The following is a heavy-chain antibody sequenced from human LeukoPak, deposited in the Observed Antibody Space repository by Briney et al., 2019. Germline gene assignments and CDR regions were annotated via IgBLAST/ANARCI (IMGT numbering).Heavy chain of an antibody. V-gene: IGHV3-9*01. Sequence: GGSLRLSCAASGFTFDDYAMHWVRQVPGKGLEWVSGITWNSGSIAYADSVRGRFTISRDNAKNSLYLQMKSLRVEDTALYYCTKGEGFGSWGQGTLFTASP. CDR1: GFTFDDYA. D-gene: IGHD2-21*01. CDR3: TKGEGFGS. CDR2: ITWNSGSI. J-gene: IGHJ5*01.